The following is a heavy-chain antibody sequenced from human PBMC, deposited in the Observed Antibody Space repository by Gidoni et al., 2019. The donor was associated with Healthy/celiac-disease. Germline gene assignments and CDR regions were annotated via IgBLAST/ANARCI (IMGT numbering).Heavy chain of an antibody. J-gene: IGHJ4*02. CDR3: AKVYGDYDELGDFDY. Sequence: EVQLLESGGVLVQPGGSLRLSCAASGFPFSSYAMSWVRQAPGKGLEWVSAISGSGGSTYYADSVKGRFTISRDNSKNTLYLQMNSLRAEDTAVYYCAKVYGDYDELGDFDYWGQGTLVTVSS. CDR2: ISGSGGST. D-gene: IGHD4-17*01. CDR1: GFPFSSYA. V-gene: IGHV3-23*01.